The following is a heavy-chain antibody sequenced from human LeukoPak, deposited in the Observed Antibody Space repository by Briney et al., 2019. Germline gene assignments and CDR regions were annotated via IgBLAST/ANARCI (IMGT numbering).Heavy chain of an antibody. D-gene: IGHD5-18*01. CDR2: IYYSGST. V-gene: IGHV4-39*07. CDR1: GGSISSSSYY. CDR3: ASHYSYGSSAFDI. J-gene: IGHJ3*02. Sequence: SETLSLTCTVSGGSISSSSYYWGWFRQPPGNGLEWIGSIYYSGSTYYNPSLKSRVTISVDTSKNQFSLKLSSVPAADTAVYYCASHYSYGSSAFDIWGQGTMVTLSS.